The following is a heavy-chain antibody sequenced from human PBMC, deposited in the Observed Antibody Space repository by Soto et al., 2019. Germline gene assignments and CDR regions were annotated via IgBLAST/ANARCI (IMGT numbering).Heavy chain of an antibody. V-gene: IGHV3-48*01. CDR3: ARGGYCSSTSCHTPGYYYYYGMDV. J-gene: IGHJ6*02. D-gene: IGHD2-2*02. CDR1: GFTFSSYS. Sequence: EVQLVESGGGLVQPGGSLRLSCAASGFTFSSYSMNWVRQAPGKGLEWVSYISSSSSTIYYADSVKGRFTISRDNAKNSLYLQMNSPRAEDTAVYYCARGGYCSSTSCHTPGYYYYYGMDVWGQGTTVTVSS. CDR2: ISSSSSTI.